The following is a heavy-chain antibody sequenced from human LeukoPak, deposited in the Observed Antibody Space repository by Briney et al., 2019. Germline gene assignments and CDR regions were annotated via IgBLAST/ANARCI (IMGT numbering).Heavy chain of an antibody. Sequence: PSETLSLTCTVSGGSISSSSYYWGWIRQPPGKGLEWIGSIYYSGSTYYNPSLKSRVTISVDTSKNQFSLKLSSVTAADTAVYYCARVTMVRGGNYYGMDVWGQGTTVTVSS. CDR1: GGSISSSSYY. CDR2: IYYSGST. J-gene: IGHJ6*02. CDR3: ARVTMVRGGNYYGMDV. D-gene: IGHD3-10*01. V-gene: IGHV4-39*01.